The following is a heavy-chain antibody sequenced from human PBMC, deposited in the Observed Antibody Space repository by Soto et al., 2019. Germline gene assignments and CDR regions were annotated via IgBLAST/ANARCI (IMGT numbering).Heavy chain of an antibody. CDR2: INPNSGGT. V-gene: IGHV1-2*02. J-gene: IGHJ3*02. D-gene: IGHD6-13*01. CDR3: ARVGKQLVLGNAFDI. Sequence: ASVKVSCKASGYTFTSYYMHWVRQAPGQGLEWMGWINPNSGGTNYAQKFQGRVTMTRDTSISTAYMELSRLRSDDTAVYYCARVGKQLVLGNAFDIWGQGTMVTVSS. CDR1: GYTFTSYY.